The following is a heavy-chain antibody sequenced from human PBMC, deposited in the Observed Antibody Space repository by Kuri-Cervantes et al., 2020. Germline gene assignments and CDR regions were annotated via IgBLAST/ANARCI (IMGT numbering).Heavy chain of an antibody. CDR3: ARSLYSGSYYVDY. CDR1: GYTFTSYA. J-gene: IGHJ4*02. V-gene: IGHV1-3*01. D-gene: IGHD1-26*01. CDR2: INAGNGNT. Sequence: ASVKVSCKASGYTFTSYAMHWVRQAPGQRLEWMGWINAGNGNTKYSQKFQGRVTITADESTSTAYMELRSLRSDDTAVYYCARSLYSGSYYVDYWGQGTLVTVSS.